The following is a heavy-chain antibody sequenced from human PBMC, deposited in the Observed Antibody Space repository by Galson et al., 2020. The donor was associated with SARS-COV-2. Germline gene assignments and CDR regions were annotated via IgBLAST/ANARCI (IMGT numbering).Heavy chain of an antibody. CDR3: AKYPPPPPYSGGFYGYFDL. CDR2: ISYDGSRK. D-gene: IGHD1-26*01. J-gene: IGHJ2*01. CDR1: GFSFSSYG. Sequence: GGSLRLSCAASGFSFSSYGMHWVRQAPGKGLEWVAVISYDGSRKYYADSVKGRFTISRDNSKNTLYLQMNSLRAEDTAVYYCAKYPPPPPYSGGFYGYFDLWGRCTLVTVSS. V-gene: IGHV3-30*18.